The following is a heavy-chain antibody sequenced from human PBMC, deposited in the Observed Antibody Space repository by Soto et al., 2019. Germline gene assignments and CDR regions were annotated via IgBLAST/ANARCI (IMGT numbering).Heavy chain of an antibody. CDR2: IYPGDFDT. CDR3: ASLLGCSYGYQEFFDY. Sequence: GESLKISCTGSGYNFNTYWVGWVRHMPGKGLQWMGVIYPGDFDTRYSQSFQGHLTMSVDTSINTAYLQWSSLETSDTAMYYCASLLGCSYGYQEFFDYWGQGTPVTVAS. V-gene: IGHV5-51*01. CDR1: GYNFNTYW. D-gene: IGHD5-18*01. J-gene: IGHJ4*02.